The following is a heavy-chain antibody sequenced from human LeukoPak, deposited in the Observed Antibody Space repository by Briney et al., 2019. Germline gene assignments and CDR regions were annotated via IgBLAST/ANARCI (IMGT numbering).Heavy chain of an antibody. J-gene: IGHJ4*02. CDR3: ARLRFDFWSGYTHPYFDD. V-gene: IGHV4-39*01. D-gene: IGHD3-3*01. CDR2: IYYSGTT. CDR1: GGSISSSSYS. Sequence: SETLSLTCTVSGGSISSSSYSWGWIRQPPGTGREWLGSIYYSGTTYYNPSLKSRVTISVDTSKIQFSLKLSSVAATDTAVYFCARLRFDFWSGYTHPYFDDWGQGTLVTVSS.